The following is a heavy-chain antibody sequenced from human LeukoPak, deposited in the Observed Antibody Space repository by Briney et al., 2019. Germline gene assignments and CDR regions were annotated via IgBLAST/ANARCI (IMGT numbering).Heavy chain of an antibody. CDR3: ARGGDGNRAPFDP. Sequence: PSETLSLTCTVSGGSINSFYWSWIRQPPGKGLEWIGNIYYSGSTYYNPSLKSRVTISVDTSKNQFSLKLSSVTAADTAVYYCARGGDGNRAPFDPWGQGTLVTVSS. V-gene: IGHV4-59*12. CDR2: IYYSGST. J-gene: IGHJ5*02. CDR1: GGSINSFY. D-gene: IGHD4-23*01.